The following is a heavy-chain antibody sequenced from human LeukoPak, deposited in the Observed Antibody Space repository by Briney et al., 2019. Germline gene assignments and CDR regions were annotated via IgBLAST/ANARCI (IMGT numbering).Heavy chain of an antibody. CDR2: IIPIFGTA. CDR1: GGTFSSYA. Sequence: ASVKVSCKASGGTFSSYAISWVRQAPGQGLEWMGGIIPIFGTANYAQKFQGRVTITADESTSTAYMELSSLRSEDTAVYYCASGPMVYGQYHYYYMDVWGKGTTVTVSS. D-gene: IGHD5/OR15-5a*01. J-gene: IGHJ6*03. V-gene: IGHV1-69*13. CDR3: ASGPMVYGQYHYYYMDV.